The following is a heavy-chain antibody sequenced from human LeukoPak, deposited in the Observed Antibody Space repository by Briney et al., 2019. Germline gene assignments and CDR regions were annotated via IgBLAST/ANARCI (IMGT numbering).Heavy chain of an antibody. J-gene: IGHJ4*02. D-gene: IGHD2/OR15-2a*01. CDR2: ISSSSSYI. CDR1: GFTFSSYG. Sequence: PGGSLRLSCAASGFTFSSYGMSWVRQAPGKGLEWVSSISSSSSYIYYADSVKGRFTISRDNAKNSLYLQMNSLRAEDTAVYYCARDLWPRRALALSAWPALFDYWGQGTLVTVSS. CDR3: ARDLWPRRALALSAWPALFDY. V-gene: IGHV3-21*01.